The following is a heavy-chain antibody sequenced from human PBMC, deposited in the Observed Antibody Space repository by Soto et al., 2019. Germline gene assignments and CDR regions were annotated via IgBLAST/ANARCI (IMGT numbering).Heavy chain of an antibody. CDR3: MRQAFGVLHGLVDV. CDR1: SVSISSHN. CDR2: IRDDGST. Sequence: QGQLRESGPDLVKPSETLSLICSDSSVSISSHNWGWIRLPPGKGLEWIGYIRDDGSTSYKPYLSSRVTMSLDTSKKEFSLKLTSVTAADTAVYYCMRQAFGVLHGLVDVWGQGTTVTVSS. J-gene: IGHJ6*02. V-gene: IGHV4-59*08. D-gene: IGHD3-10*01.